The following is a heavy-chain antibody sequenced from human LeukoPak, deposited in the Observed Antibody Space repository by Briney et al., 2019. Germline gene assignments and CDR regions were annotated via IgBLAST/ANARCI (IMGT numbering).Heavy chain of an antibody. CDR3: AREKAARYSYFDY. J-gene: IGHJ4*02. Sequence: GGSLRLSCAASGFTFSSYAMHWVRQAPGKGLEWVAVISYDGSNKYYADSVKGRFSISRDNSKNTLYLQMNSLRAEDTAVYYCAREKAARYSYFDYWGQGTLVTVSS. CDR2: ISYDGSNK. V-gene: IGHV3-30-3*01. CDR1: GFTFSSYA. D-gene: IGHD6-6*01.